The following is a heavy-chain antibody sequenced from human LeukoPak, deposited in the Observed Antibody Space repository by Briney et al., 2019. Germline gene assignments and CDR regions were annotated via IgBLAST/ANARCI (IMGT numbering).Heavy chain of an antibody. D-gene: IGHD3-10*01. Sequence: GGSLRLSCAASGFTFSSYAMHWVRQAPGKGLEYVSVISSNGGNIYYANSVKGRFTISRDNSKNTLYLQMNRLRADDTAVYYCARDRSQEFDPWGQGTLVTVSS. CDR1: GFTFSSYA. V-gene: IGHV3-64*01. CDR2: ISSNGGNI. CDR3: ARDRSQEFDP. J-gene: IGHJ5*02.